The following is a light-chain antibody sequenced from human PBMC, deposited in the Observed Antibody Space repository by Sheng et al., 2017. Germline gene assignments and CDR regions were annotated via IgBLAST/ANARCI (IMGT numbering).Light chain of an antibody. V-gene: IGLV2-8*01. CDR2: EVS. CDR1: SSDVGGYKY. Sequence: QSALTQPPSASGSPGQSVTISCTGTSSDVGGYKYVSWYQQHPGKAPKVMIYEVSKRPSGVPDRFSGSKSGNTASLTVSGLQAEDEADYYCSSYAGNNNVVFGGGTKLTV. J-gene: IGLJ2*01. CDR3: SSYAGNNNVV.